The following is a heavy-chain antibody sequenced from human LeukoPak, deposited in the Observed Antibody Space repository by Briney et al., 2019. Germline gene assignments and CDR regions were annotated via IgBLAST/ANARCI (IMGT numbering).Heavy chain of an antibody. V-gene: IGHV1-2*02. Sequence: ASVKVSCKASGYTFTGYYTHWVRQAPGQGLEWMGWINPNSGGTNYAQKFQGRVTMTRDTSISTAYKELSRLRSDDTAVYYCAREDDYGANSYDYWGQGTLVTVSS. CDR2: INPNSGGT. J-gene: IGHJ4*02. D-gene: IGHD4-23*01. CDR1: GYTFTGYY. CDR3: AREDDYGANSYDY.